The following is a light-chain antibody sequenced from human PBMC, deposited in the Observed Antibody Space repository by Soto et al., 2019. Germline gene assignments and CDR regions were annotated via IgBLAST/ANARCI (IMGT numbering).Light chain of an antibody. Sequence: QSVLTQPPSVSAAPGQKVTISCSGSSSNIGNNYVSWYQQLPGTAPKLLIYDNNKRPSGIPDRFSGSKSGTSATLAITGLQTGDEADYYCGTWDDSLGVFGGGTKVTVL. CDR2: DNN. J-gene: IGLJ2*01. CDR1: SSNIGNNY. CDR3: GTWDDSLGV. V-gene: IGLV1-51*01.